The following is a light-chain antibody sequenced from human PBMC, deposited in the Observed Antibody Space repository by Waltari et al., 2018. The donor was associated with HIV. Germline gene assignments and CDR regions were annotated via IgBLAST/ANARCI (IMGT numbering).Light chain of an antibody. J-gene: IGLJ2*01. CDR1: NGDIGSYDY. Sequence: QSALTQPPSASGSPGQSVTLSCTGTNGDIGSYDYASWSQQHPGKAPKLVISEVTKRPSGISDRFSGSKSGNTAFLTVSGLQAEDEADYYCSSFADKDGFYVLFGGGTRLTVL. CDR2: EVT. CDR3: SSFADKDGFYVL. V-gene: IGLV2-8*01.